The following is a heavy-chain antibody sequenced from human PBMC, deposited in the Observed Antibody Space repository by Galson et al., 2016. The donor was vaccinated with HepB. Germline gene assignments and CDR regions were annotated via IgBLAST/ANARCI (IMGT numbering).Heavy chain of an antibody. J-gene: IGHJ6*02. Sequence: SVKVSCKASGDTTSSHAISWVRQAPGGGLEWMGGIIPALGKSSYAQKFQGRLTITADESTGTVYMELRSLRSEDSALYYCARDRGGSLLYYYYGMDVWGQGTAVTVSS. V-gene: IGHV1-69*10. CDR1: GDTTSSHA. D-gene: IGHD1-26*01. CDR3: ARDRGGSLLYYYYGMDV. CDR2: IIPALGKS.